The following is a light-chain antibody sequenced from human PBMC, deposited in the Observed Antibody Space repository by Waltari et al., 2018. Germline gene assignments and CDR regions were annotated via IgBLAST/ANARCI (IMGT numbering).Light chain of an antibody. Sequence: EVVLTQSPDTLSVSPGERATLSCRTSRSVNSNLAWYQHKPGQAPRLLMYGASTRPTGIPAMFSGSESGTEFTLTITSLQSEDCAVYYCQQYNNWALTFGGGTKVEI. CDR3: QQYNNWALT. CDR1: RSVNSN. CDR2: GAS. J-gene: IGKJ4*01. V-gene: IGKV3-15*01.